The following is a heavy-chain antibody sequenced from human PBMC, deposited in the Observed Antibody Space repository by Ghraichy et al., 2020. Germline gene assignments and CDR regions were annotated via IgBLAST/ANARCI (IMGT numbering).Heavy chain of an antibody. CDR1: GFTFSNYA. D-gene: IGHD2-15*01. Sequence: GGSLRLSCAASGFTFSNYALTWVRQAPGKGLEWVSAITGSGGHTYYADSVKGRFTISRDNSKNTLYLQVNSLRAEDTAIYYCAKDYRVGGSGSDAFDLWGQGTLVTVAS. V-gene: IGHV3-23*01. J-gene: IGHJ3*01. CDR2: ITGSGGHT. CDR3: AKDYRVGGSGSDAFDL.